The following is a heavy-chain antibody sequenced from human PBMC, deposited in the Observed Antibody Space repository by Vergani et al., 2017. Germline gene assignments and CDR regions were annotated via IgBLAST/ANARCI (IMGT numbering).Heavy chain of an antibody. CDR3: TKEPTGPGFGGSFFDY. CDR1: GFTFSACP. J-gene: IGHJ4*02. V-gene: IGHV3-23*01. Sequence: EVQLLQSGGGVIQPGGSVRLSCAASGFTFSACPMTWVRQAPGKGLEWVSAISARYPSTYYADSVKGRFTLSRDNSKNMVYLQMSSLRADDTAVYFCTKEPTGPGFGGSFFDYWGRGTLVTVSS. CDR2: ISARYPST. D-gene: IGHD3-3*01.